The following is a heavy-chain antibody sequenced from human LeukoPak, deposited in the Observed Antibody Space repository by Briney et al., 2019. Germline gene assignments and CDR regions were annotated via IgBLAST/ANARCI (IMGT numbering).Heavy chain of an antibody. V-gene: IGHV1-18*01. CDR3: ARVWKKRWELEEADAFDI. J-gene: IGHJ3*02. Sequence: ASVKVSCKASGYTFTSYGISWVRQAPGQGLEWMGWISAYNGNTNYAQKLQGRVTMTTDTSTSTAYMELRSLRSDDTAVYYCARVWKKRWELEEADAFDIWGQGTMVTVSS. D-gene: IGHD1-26*01. CDR1: GYTFTSYG. CDR2: ISAYNGNT.